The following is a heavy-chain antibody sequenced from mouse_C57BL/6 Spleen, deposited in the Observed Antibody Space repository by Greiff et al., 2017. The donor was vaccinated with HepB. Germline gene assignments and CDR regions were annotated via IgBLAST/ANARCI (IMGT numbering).Heavy chain of an antibody. J-gene: IGHJ2*01. CDR2: IDPANGNT. V-gene: IGHV14-3*01. CDR3: ARTLYYGNYYFDY. CDR1: GFNIKNTY. Sequence: EVQLQQPVAELVRPGASVKLSCTASGFNIKNTYMHWVKQRPEQGLEWIGRIDPANGNTKYTPKFQGKATITADTSSNTAYLQLSSLTSEDTAIYYCARTLYYGNYYFDYWGQGTTLTVSS. D-gene: IGHD2-1*01.